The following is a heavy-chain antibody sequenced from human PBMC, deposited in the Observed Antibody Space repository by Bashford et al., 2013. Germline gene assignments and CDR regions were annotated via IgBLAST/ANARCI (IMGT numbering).Heavy chain of an antibody. Sequence: GESLKISCKGSGYNFTNYWIGWVRQMPGKGLEWMGIIYPGDSDTRYSPSFQGQVTISADMSINTAYLHLRSLKASDTATYYCARCSYDVFTGLHAFDVWGQGTKVTVSS. D-gene: IGHD3/OR15-3a*01. CDR1: GYNFTNYW. CDR2: IYPGDSDT. CDR3: ARCSYDVFTGLHAFDV. J-gene: IGHJ3*01. V-gene: IGHV5-51*01.